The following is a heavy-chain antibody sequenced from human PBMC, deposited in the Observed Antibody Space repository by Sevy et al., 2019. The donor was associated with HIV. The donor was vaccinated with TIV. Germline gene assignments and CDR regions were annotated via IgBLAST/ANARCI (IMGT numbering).Heavy chain of an antibody. CDR3: AREPTYYYDSSGYYLFDY. CDR1: GFTFSSYS. V-gene: IGHV3-48*01. Sequence: GGSLRLSCAASGFTFSSYSMNWVRQAPGKGLEWVSYISSSSSTIYYADSVKGRFTISRDNAKNSLYLQMNSLRAEDTAVYYCAREPTYYYDSSGYYLFDYWGQGTLVTVSS. D-gene: IGHD3-22*01. CDR2: ISSSSSTI. J-gene: IGHJ4*02.